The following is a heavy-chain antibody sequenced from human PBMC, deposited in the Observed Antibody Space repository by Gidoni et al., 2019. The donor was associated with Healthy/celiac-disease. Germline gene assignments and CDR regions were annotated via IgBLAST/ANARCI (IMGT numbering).Heavy chain of an antibody. CDR1: GFTFRDYY. D-gene: IGHD1-1*01. CDR3: ARDSPVYNWNDYHDAFDI. Sequence: VQLVESGGGLVKPGGSLRLSCPASGFTFRDYYMSWIRQAPGKGLEWVSYISSSSSYTNYADSVKGRFTISRDNAKNSLYLQMNSLRAEDTAVYYCARDSPVYNWNDYHDAFDIWGQGTMVTVSS. J-gene: IGHJ3*02. V-gene: IGHV3-11*05. CDR2: ISSSSSYT.